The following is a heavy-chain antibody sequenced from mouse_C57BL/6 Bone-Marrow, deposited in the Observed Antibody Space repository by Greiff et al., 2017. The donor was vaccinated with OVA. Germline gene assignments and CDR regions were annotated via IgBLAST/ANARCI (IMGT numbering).Heavy chain of an antibody. V-gene: IGHV10-3*01. CDR2: IRSKSSNYAT. Sequence: DAGGGLVQPKGSLKLSCAASGFTFNTYAMHWVRQAPGKGLEWVARIRSKSSNYATYYADSVKDRFTISRDDSQSMLYLQMNNLKTEDTAMYYCVREAMITTYVDVWGTGTTVTVAS. CDR1: GFTFNTYA. D-gene: IGHD2-4*01. J-gene: IGHJ1*03. CDR3: VREAMITTYVDV.